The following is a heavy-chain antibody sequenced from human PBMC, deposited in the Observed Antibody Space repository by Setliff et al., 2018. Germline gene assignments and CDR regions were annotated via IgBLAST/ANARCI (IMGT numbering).Heavy chain of an antibody. V-gene: IGHV4-38-2*01. CDR1: GYSISSDHY. D-gene: IGHD1-26*01. CDR3: ARGSGSFPFDY. CDR2: INYSRVV. J-gene: IGHJ4*02. Sequence: TSETLSLTCAVSGYSISSDHYWGWIRQPPGGGLEWIGEINYSRVVNYRPSLKSRVSISLDTSKNQFSLRLTSLTAADTAVYYCARGSGSFPFDYWGLGTLVTVSS.